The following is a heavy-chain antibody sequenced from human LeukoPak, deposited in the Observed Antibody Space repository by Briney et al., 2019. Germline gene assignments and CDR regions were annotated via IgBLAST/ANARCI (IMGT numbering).Heavy chain of an antibody. Sequence: SETLSLTRTVSGGSISSYYWSWIRQPAGKGLEWIGRIYTSGSTNYNPSLKSRVTMSVDTSKNQFSLKLSSVTAADTAVYYCARDGLVPVRGSYYGMDVWGQGTTVTVSS. CDR2: IYTSGST. V-gene: IGHV4-4*07. CDR1: GGSISSYY. J-gene: IGHJ6*02. D-gene: IGHD3-10*01. CDR3: ARDGLVPVRGSYYGMDV.